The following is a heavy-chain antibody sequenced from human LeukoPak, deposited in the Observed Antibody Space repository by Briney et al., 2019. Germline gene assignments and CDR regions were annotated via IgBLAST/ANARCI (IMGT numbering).Heavy chain of an antibody. CDR3: ARVDGSCSGGSCPSGNWFDP. J-gene: IGHJ5*02. Sequence: SETLSLTCAVYGGSFSGYYWSWIRQPPGQGLEWIGHIYYSGSTNYNPSLKSRVTISVDTSKNQFSLKLSSVTAADTAVYYCARVDGSCSGGSCPSGNWFDPWGQGTLVTVSS. CDR2: IYYSGST. V-gene: IGHV4-59*01. CDR1: GGSFSGYY. D-gene: IGHD2-15*01.